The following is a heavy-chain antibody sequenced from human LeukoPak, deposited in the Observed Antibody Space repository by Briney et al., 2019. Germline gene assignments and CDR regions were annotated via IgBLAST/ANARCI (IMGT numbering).Heavy chain of an antibody. V-gene: IGHV3-74*01. CDR2: ITNDGSST. D-gene: IGHD1-14*01. CDR1: GLTFSSHW. Sequence: PGGSLRLSCAASGLTFSSHWMHWVRQAPGKGLVWVSRITNDGSSTTYADSVKGRFTISRDNAKNTLYLQVNSLRAEDTAVHYCATQQGGNPAYWGQGTLVTVSP. CDR3: ATQQGGNPAY. J-gene: IGHJ4*02.